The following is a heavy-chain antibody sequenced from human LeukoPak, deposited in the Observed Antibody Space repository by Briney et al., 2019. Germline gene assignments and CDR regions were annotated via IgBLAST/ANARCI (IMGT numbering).Heavy chain of an antibody. CDR1: GGSFSGYY. CDR3: ARAGYDYVWGSTLCYFDY. CDR2: INHSGST. Sequence: PSETLSLTCAVYGGSFSGYYWSWIRQPPGKGLEWIGEINHSGSTNYNPSLKSRVTISVDTSKNQFSLKLSSVTAADTAVYYCARAGYDYVWGSTLCYFDYWGQGTLVTVSP. V-gene: IGHV4-34*01. J-gene: IGHJ4*02. D-gene: IGHD3-16*01.